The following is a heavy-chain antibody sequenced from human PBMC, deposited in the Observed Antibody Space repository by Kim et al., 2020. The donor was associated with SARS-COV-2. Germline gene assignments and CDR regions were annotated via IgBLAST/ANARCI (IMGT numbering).Heavy chain of an antibody. D-gene: IGHD4-17*01. CDR3: ARWSTDFDY. CDR2: GST. J-gene: IGHJ4*02. Sequence: GSTTHNPSIKSRVTISVDTSKNQFSLKLSSVTAADTAVYYCARWSTDFDYWGQGTLVTVSS. V-gene: IGHV4-59*01.